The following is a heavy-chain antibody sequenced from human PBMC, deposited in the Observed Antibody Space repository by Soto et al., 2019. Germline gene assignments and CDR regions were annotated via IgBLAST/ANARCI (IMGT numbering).Heavy chain of an antibody. CDR1: GGSISSYY. D-gene: IGHD3-3*01. J-gene: IGHJ4*02. CDR3: ARDYVEGDFWSGYYLSGMYYFDY. Sequence: SETLSLTCTVSGGSISSYYWSWIRQPAGKGLEWIGRIYTSGSTNYNPPLKSRVTMSVDTSKNQFSLKLSSVTAADTAVYYCARDYVEGDFWSGYYLSGMYYFDYWGQGTLVTVSS. V-gene: IGHV4-4*07. CDR2: IYTSGST.